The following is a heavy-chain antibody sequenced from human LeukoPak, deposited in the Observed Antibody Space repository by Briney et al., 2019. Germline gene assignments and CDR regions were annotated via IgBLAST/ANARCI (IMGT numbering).Heavy chain of an antibody. D-gene: IGHD1-26*01. CDR1: GYTFTSYG. Sequence: ASVKVSCKASGYTFTSYGISWVRQAPGQGLEWMGWISAHNGNTTYEKTPQGRHTMTTDTSTSTAYMELRSLRSDDTAVYYCARDGVGATLSDAFDIWGQGTMATVSS. J-gene: IGHJ3*02. CDR3: ARDGVGATLSDAFDI. V-gene: IGHV1-18*01. CDR2: ISAHNGNT.